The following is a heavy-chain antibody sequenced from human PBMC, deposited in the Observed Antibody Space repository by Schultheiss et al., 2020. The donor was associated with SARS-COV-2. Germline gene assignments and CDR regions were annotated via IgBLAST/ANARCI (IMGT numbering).Heavy chain of an antibody. CDR3: ARGGSYGSSSLYYFDY. Sequence: SQTLSLTCTVSGGSISSGGYYWSWIRQHPGKGLEWIGYIYYSGSTYYNPSLKSRVTISVDTSKNQFSLKLSSVTAADTAVYYCARGGSYGSSSLYYFDYWGQGTLVTVSS. D-gene: IGHD3-10*01. J-gene: IGHJ4*02. CDR1: GGSISSGGYY. V-gene: IGHV4-31*03. CDR2: IYYSGST.